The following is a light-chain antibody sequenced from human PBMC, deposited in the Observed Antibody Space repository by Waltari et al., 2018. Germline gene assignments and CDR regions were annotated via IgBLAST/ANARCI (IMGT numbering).Light chain of an antibody. CDR1: QSVLYSSNNKNY. CDR3: QQYYSTPYT. CDR2: GAS. Sequence: DIVMTQSPDSLAVSLGERATINCKSSQSVLYSSNNKNYLAWYQQKPGQPPKLLIYGASTRESGVPDRFSGSGSGTDFTLTISSLQAEDVAVYYCQQYYSTPYTFGQGSLLEIK. V-gene: IGKV4-1*01. J-gene: IGKJ2*01.